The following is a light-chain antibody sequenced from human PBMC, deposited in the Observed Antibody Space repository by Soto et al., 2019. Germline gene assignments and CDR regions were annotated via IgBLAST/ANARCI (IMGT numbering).Light chain of an antibody. CDR2: ANN. CDR1: SSNIGANYD. Sequence: QSVLAQPPSVSGAPGQTVTISCTGSSSNIGANYDVNWYQQLPGTAPKLLIYANNNRPSGVPDRFSGSNSGTSASLTITGLQAEDEADYYCQSYDNSLSGSRVFGGGTTLTVL. V-gene: IGLV1-40*01. CDR3: QSYDNSLSGSRV. J-gene: IGLJ3*02.